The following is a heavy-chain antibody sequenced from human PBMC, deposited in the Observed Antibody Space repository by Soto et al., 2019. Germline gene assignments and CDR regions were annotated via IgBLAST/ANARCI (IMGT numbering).Heavy chain of an antibody. V-gene: IGHV4-4*07. CDR1: GGSINTFY. Sequence: LSLTCTVSGGSINTFYWSWVRQPAGKGLEWIGRIFSSGSTSFNPSLESRVAMSVDASKNHFSLNLSSVTAADMAVYYCAREGSYSAYNFAHGIQLWSFDFWGQGALVTVSS. CDR3: AREGSYSAYNFAHGIQLWSFDF. CDR2: IFSSGST. D-gene: IGHD5-12*01. J-gene: IGHJ4*02.